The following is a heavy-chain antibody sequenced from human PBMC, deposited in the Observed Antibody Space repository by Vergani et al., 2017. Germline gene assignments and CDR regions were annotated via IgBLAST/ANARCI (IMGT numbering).Heavy chain of an antibody. CDR3: ASPKYSSSSGYFQH. CDR2: VSTGTKSQ. J-gene: IGHJ1*01. Sequence: VHLVESGGGVVQPGRSLTLSCVASGFSFRGHGMHWVRQAPGKGLEWVSFVSTGTKSQSYAESVKGRFTISRDSAKNSLYLQMNSLRAEDTAVYYCASPKYSSSSGYFQHWGQGTLVTVSS. V-gene: IGHV3-48*01. CDR1: GFSFRGHG. D-gene: IGHD6-6*01.